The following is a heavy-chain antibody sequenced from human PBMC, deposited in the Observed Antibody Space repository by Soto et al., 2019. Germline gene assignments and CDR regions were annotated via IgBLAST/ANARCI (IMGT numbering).Heavy chain of an antibody. J-gene: IGHJ4*02. V-gene: IGHV4-34*01. CDR1: GGSFSGYY. Sequence: SETLSLTCAVYGGSFSGYYWSWIRQPPGKGLEWIGEINHSGSTNYNPSLKSRVTISVDTSKNQFSLKLSSVTAADTAVYYCANILGYCSGGSCRNFDYWGQGTLVTVSS. CDR2: INHSGST. CDR3: ANILGYCSGGSCRNFDY. D-gene: IGHD2-15*01.